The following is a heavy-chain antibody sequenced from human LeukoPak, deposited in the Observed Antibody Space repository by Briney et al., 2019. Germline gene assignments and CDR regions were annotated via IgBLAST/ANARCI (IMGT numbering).Heavy chain of an antibody. J-gene: IGHJ4*02. D-gene: IGHD3-10*01. V-gene: IGHV4-34*01. CDR2: INHSGST. CDR1: GGSFSGYY. CDR3: TVLLWFGELSYYFDY. Sequence: NTSETLSLTCAVYGGSFSGYYWSWIRQPPGKGLEWIGEINHSGSTNYNPSLKSRVTISVDTSKNQFSLKLSSVTAADTAVYYCTVLLWFGELSYYFDYWGQGTLVTVSS.